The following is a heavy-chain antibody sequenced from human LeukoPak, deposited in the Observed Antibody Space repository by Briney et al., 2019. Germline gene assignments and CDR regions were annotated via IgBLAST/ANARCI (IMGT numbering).Heavy chain of an antibody. J-gene: IGHJ4*02. Sequence: GGSLRLSCAASGFTFSTYWMTWVRQAPGRGLEWVANIKEDGSEKHYVDSVKGRFTISRDNAKNSLYLQMDSLRVEDTAVYYCASGGHVDYCGQGTLVTVSS. V-gene: IGHV3-7*01. D-gene: IGHD3-10*01. CDR1: GFTFSTYW. CDR3: ASGGHVDY. CDR2: IKEDGSEK.